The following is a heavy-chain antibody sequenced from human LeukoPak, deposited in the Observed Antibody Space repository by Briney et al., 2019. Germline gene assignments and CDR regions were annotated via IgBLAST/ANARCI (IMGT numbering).Heavy chain of an antibody. CDR1: GASVSSGSYY. Sequence: QTSETLSLTCTVSGASVSSGSYYWSWIRQPPGKGLEWIGYIYYSGSTNYNPSLKSRVTISVDTSKNQFSLKLSSVTAADTAVYYCARGVAATSFDYWGQGTLVTVSS. V-gene: IGHV4-61*01. CDR3: ARGVAATSFDY. D-gene: IGHD2-15*01. J-gene: IGHJ4*02. CDR2: IYYSGST.